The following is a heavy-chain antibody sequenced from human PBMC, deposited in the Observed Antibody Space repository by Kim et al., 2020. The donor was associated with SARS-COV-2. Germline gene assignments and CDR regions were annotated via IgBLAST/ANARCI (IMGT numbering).Heavy chain of an antibody. CDR2: FDPEDGET. D-gene: IGHD3-9*01. Sequence: ASVKVSCKVSGFTLTELSMHWVRQAPGKGLEWMGGFDPEDGETIYAQKFQGRVTMTEDTSTDTAYMELSSLRSEDTAVYYCATDQLHRVRYFDWPPYNWFDPWGQGTLVTVSS. CDR3: ATDQLHRVRYFDWPPYNWFDP. CDR1: GFTLTELS. J-gene: IGHJ5*02. V-gene: IGHV1-24*01.